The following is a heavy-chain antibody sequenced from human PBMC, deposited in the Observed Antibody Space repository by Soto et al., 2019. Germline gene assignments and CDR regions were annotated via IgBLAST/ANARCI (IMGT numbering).Heavy chain of an antibody. V-gene: IGHV4-34*01. CDR1: GGSFSGYY. CDR2: INHSGST. Sequence: PSETLSLTCAVYGGSFSGYYWSWIRQPPGKGLEWIGEINHSGSTNYNPSLKSRVTISVDTSKNQFSLKLSSVTAADTAVYYCARGLGITIFGVVTRYYGMDVWGQGTTVTVSS. D-gene: IGHD3-3*01. CDR3: ARGLGITIFGVVTRYYGMDV. J-gene: IGHJ6*02.